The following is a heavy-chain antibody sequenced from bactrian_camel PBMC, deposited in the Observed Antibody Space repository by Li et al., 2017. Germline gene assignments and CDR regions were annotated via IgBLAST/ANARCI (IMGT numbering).Heavy chain of an antibody. CDR1: GFTFSDYD. D-gene: IGHD4*01. J-gene: IGHJ4*01. CDR3: AADTTYDCYPDSWSRVIAYTY. V-gene: IGHV3S40*01. Sequence: VQLVESGGGLVQPGGSLRLSCAASGFTFSDYDMTWVRQAPGKGLEWVSGITPRGGSTYYADSVKGRFTISRGNAKNTLYLQLNSLKPEDTAMYYCAADTTYDCYPDSWSRVIAYTYWGQGTQVTV. CDR2: ITPRGGST.